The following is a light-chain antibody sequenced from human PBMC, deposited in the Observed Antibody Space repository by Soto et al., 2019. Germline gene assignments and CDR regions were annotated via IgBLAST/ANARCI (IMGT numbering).Light chain of an antibody. V-gene: IGKV3-11*01. CDR3: QQRSIWPPLT. Sequence: EIVLTQSPATLSLSPGERATLSCRASQSVRSYLAWYQQNPGQAPRLLIDDASNRPTGIPARFSGRGSGTDFTLTISSLAPEDFAVYYCQQRSIWPPLTFGGGTKVEIK. CDR2: DAS. CDR1: QSVRSY. J-gene: IGKJ4*01.